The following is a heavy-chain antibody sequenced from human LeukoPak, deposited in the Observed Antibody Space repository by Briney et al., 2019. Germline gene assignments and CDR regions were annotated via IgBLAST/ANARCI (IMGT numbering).Heavy chain of an antibody. CDR2: ISWNSGSI. D-gene: IGHD2-15*01. CDR3: AKDMEEVGISSFDY. J-gene: IGHJ4*02. V-gene: IGHV3-9*01. Sequence: GGSLRLSCAASGFTFDDYAMHWVRQAPGKGLEWVSGISWNSGSIGYADSVKGRLHIYRDNAKNSLYLQMNSLRAEDTGLYYCAKDMEEVGISSFDYWGQGTLVTVSS. CDR1: GFTFDDYA.